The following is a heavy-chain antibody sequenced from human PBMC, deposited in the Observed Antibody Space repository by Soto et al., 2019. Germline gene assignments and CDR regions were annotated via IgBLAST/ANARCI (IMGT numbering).Heavy chain of an antibody. CDR2: IIPIFGTT. V-gene: IGHV1-69*13. D-gene: IGHD2-15*01. Sequence: SVKVSCKASGGTFSSYAISWVRQAPGQGLEWMGGIIPIFGTTNYAQKFQGRVTITADESTSTAYMELSSLRSEDTAVYYCARDTVVVSGYYYYGMDVWGQGTTVTVSS. J-gene: IGHJ6*02. CDR1: GGTFSSYA. CDR3: ARDTVVVSGYYYYGMDV.